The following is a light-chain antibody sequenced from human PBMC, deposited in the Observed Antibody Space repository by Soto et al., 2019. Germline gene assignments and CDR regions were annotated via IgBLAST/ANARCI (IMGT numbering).Light chain of an antibody. V-gene: IGLV2-11*01. J-gene: IGLJ2*01. CDR1: SSDVGGYNY. Sequence: QSVLTQPRSVSGSPGQSVSISCIGASSDVGGYNYVSWYQQHPGKVPKLMIYDVNKRPSGVPARFSGSKSGNRASLTISGLQAEDEADYYCCSYAGSYTLIFGGGTQLTV. CDR3: CSYAGSYTLI. CDR2: DVN.